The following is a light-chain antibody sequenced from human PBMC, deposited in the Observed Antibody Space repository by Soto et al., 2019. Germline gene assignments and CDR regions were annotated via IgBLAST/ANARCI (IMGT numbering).Light chain of an antibody. V-gene: IGLV1-44*01. CDR2: TTN. CDR1: SSNIGTSS. Sequence: QSVLTQPHSASGTPGQRGTISCSGSSSNIGTSSVHWFQQLPGTAPKLLISTTNQRPSGVPERFSGSKSGTSASLAISGLQPEDEADYYCAAWDDSLNGHVFGTGTKVTVL. CDR3: AAWDDSLNGHV. J-gene: IGLJ1*01.